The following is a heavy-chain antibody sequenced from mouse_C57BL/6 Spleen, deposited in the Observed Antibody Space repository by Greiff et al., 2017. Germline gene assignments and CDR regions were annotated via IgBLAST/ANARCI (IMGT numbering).Heavy chain of an antibody. Sequence: VQLQQSGPELVKPGASVKISCKASGYSFTDYNMNWVKQSNGKSLEWIGVINPNYGTTSYNQKFKGKATLTVDQSSSTAYMQLNSLTSEDSAVXYCANYYGSSYEDYAMDYWGQGTSVTVSS. V-gene: IGHV1-39*01. D-gene: IGHD1-1*01. CDR2: INPNYGTT. CDR3: ANYYGSSYEDYAMDY. CDR1: GYSFTDYN. J-gene: IGHJ4*01.